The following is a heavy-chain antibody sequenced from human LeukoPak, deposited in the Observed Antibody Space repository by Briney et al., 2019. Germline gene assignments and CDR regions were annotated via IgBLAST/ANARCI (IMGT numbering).Heavy chain of an antibody. D-gene: IGHD5-24*01. Sequence: RRASVKVSCKASGYTFTSYYMHWVRQAPGQGLEWMGGIIPIFGTANYAQKFQGRVTITADESTSTAYMELSSLRSEDTAVYYCARGGDGYTNFDYWGQGTLVTVSS. CDR2: IIPIFGTA. CDR3: ARGGDGYTNFDY. V-gene: IGHV1-69*13. J-gene: IGHJ4*02. CDR1: GYTFTSYY.